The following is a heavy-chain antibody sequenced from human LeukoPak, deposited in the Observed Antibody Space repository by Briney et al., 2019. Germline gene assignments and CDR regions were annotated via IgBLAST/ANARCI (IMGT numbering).Heavy chain of an antibody. CDR2: IYYSGST. D-gene: IGHD5-24*01. Sequence: SETLSLTCTVSGGSISSYYWSWIRQPPGKGLEWIGYIYYSGSTNYNPSLKSRVTISVDTSKNQFSLKLSSVTAADTAVYYCAXXGYNYGIYYFDYWGQGTLVTVSS. CDR3: AXXGYNYGIYYFDY. J-gene: IGHJ4*02. CDR1: GGSISSYY. V-gene: IGHV4-59*01.